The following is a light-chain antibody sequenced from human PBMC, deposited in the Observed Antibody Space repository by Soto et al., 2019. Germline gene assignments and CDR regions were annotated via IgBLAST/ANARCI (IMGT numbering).Light chain of an antibody. Sequence: QSVLAQPASVSGSPGQSITISCTGTSSDVGHYNFVSWYQQHPGKAPKLIIYEVTHQASGVSIRFSGSKSGNTASLTIFGLQAEDEADYFCSSYATNNTFYVFGTGTKLTVL. CDR2: EVT. CDR1: SSDVGHYNF. CDR3: SSYATNNTFYV. J-gene: IGLJ1*01. V-gene: IGLV2-14*01.